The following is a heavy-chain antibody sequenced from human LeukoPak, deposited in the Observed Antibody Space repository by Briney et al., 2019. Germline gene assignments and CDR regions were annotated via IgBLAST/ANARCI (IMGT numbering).Heavy chain of an antibody. CDR2: ISSSTSYT. D-gene: IGHD6-13*01. CDR3: ARGHIAAAAPAY. CDR1: GFTFSDYY. Sequence: GGSLRLSCAASGFTFSDYYMSWIRQAPGKGLEWVSYISSSTSYTDYADSVKGRFTISRDNAKNSLYLQMNSLRDEDTAVYYCARGHIAAAAPAYWGQGTLVTVSS. J-gene: IGHJ4*02. V-gene: IGHV3-11*06.